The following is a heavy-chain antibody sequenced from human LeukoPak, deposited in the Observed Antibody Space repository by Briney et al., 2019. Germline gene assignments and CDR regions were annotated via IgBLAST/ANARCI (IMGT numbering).Heavy chain of an antibody. Sequence: TSETLSLTCAVYGGSFSGYYWSWIRQPPGKGLEWIGEINHSGSTNYNPSLKSRVTISVDTSKNQFSLKLSSVTAADTAVYYCAGGLAVGSWFDPWGQGTLVTVSS. J-gene: IGHJ5*02. V-gene: IGHV4-34*01. CDR2: INHSGST. CDR1: GGSFSGYY. D-gene: IGHD6-19*01. CDR3: AGGLAVGSWFDP.